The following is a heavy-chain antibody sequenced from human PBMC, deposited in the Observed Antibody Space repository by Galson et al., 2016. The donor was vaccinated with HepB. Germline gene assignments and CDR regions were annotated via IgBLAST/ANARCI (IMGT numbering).Heavy chain of an antibody. J-gene: IGHJ6*02. V-gene: IGHV3-9*01. CDR3: TRTTGGYYYGLDV. CDR2: IRWDSGTI. CDR1: GFPFDEYA. D-gene: IGHD1-1*01. Sequence: SLRLSCAASGFPFDEYALHWVRQAPGKGLEWVSGIRWDSGTIDYADSVKGRFTISRDNAKSSLYLQMSSLTSEDTALYFCTRTTGGYYYGLDVWGQGTTVTVSS.